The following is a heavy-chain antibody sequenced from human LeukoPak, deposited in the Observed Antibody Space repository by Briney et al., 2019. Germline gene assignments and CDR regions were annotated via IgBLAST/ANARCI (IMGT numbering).Heavy chain of an antibody. CDR3: ARRGQTYYYDSSGYYYADY. CDR1: GYSFTSYW. CDR2: IYPGDPDT. V-gene: IGHV5-51*01. J-gene: IGHJ4*02. D-gene: IGHD3-22*01. Sequence: GESLKISCKGSGYSFTSYWIGWVRQMPGKGLEWMGIIYPGDPDTRYSPSFQGQVTISADKSISAAYLQWSSLKASDTAMYYCARRGQTYYYDSSGYYYADYWGQGTLVTVSS.